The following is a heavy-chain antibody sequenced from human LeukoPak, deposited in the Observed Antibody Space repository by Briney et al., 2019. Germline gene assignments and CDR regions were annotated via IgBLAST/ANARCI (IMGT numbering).Heavy chain of an antibody. CDR3: VRYRDIVATGDI. Sequence: ASVKVSCKASGYTFTGYYMHWVRQAPGQGLEWMGWINPNSGGTNYAQKFQGRVTMTRDTSISTAYMELSSLRSDDTAIYYCVRYRDIVATGDIWGQGTMVTVSS. D-gene: IGHD5-12*01. J-gene: IGHJ3*02. CDR2: INPNSGGT. V-gene: IGHV1-2*02. CDR1: GYTFTGYY.